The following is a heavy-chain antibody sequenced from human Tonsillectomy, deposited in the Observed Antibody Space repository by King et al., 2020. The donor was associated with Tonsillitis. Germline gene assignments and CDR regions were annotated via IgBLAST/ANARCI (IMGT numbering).Heavy chain of an antibody. CDR1: GGSISSSSYY. D-gene: IGHD3-10*01. Sequence: QLQESGPGLVKPSETLSLTCTVSGGSISSSSYYWGWIRQPPGKGLEWIGSIYYSGSTYYNPSLKSRVTISVDTSKNQFSLKLSSVTAADTAVYYCASLPLGDYNGSGSYPLYYFDYWGQGTLVTVSS. V-gene: IGHV4-39*01. J-gene: IGHJ4*02. CDR2: IYYSGST. CDR3: ASLPLGDYNGSGSYPLYYFDY.